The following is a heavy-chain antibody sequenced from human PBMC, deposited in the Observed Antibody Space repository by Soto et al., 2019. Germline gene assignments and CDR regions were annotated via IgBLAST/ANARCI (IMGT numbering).Heavy chain of an antibody. CDR2: IYYSGRT. J-gene: IGHJ4*02. D-gene: IGHD3-10*02. V-gene: IGHV4-30-4*01. CDR3: ARVDHRGYFSVLTDF. Sequence: SETLSLTCTVSGDSISSGTYHWSWIRQPPGKGLEWIGHIYYSGRTYYNPSLKSRVTISVDTSKNQFSLKLSSVTAADTAVYYCARVDHRGYFSVLTDFWGQGILVTVSS. CDR1: GDSISSGTYH.